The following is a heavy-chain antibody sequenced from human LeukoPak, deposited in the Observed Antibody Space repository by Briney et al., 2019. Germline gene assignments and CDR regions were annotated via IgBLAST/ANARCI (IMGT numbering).Heavy chain of an antibody. CDR3: ARERTMIVVAPDY. V-gene: IGHV1-2*02. D-gene: IGHD3-22*01. CDR1: GYSCTGDY. J-gene: IGHJ4*02. Sequence: TVKVSCRASGYSCTGDYMHWVRRGPGQGLERMGWINPNSGDTNYAQKLQGRVTMTTDTSTSTAYMELRSLRSDDTAVYYCARERTMIVVAPDYWGQGTLVTVSS. CDR2: INPNSGDT.